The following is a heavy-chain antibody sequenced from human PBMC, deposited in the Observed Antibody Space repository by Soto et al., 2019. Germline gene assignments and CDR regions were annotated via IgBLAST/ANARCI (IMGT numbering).Heavy chain of an antibody. D-gene: IGHD3-3*01. CDR3: ARYGYDFWSGYYLVDV. CDR2: IKQDGSEK. V-gene: IGHV3-7*03. CDR1: GFTFSSYW. J-gene: IGHJ6*02. Sequence: GGSLRLSCAASGFTFSSYWMSWVRQAPGKGLEWVANIKQDGSEKYYVDSVKGRFTISRDNAKNSLYLQMNSLRAEDTAVYYCARYGYDFWSGYYLVDVWGQGTTVTVSS.